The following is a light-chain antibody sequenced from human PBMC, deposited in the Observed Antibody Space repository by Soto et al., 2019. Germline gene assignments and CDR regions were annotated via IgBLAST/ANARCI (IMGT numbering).Light chain of an antibody. J-gene: IGLJ2*01. Sequence: QSALTQPASVSGSPGQAITISCTGTSSDVGVYNYVSWYQQHPGKDPKLMIYDVSNRPAGGSNRFSGSKSGNTASLTISGLQAEYEADYYCSSYTSSSTSFGGGTQLTVL. CDR2: DVS. CDR3: SSYTSSSTS. CDR1: SSDVGVYNY. V-gene: IGLV2-14*01.